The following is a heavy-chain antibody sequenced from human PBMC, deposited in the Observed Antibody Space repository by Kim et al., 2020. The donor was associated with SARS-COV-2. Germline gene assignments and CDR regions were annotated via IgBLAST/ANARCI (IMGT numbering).Heavy chain of an antibody. CDR2: INTNTGNP. V-gene: IGHV7-4-1*02. J-gene: IGHJ4*02. D-gene: IGHD2-21*02. CDR1: GYTFTSYA. Sequence: ASVKVSCKASGYTFTSYAMNWVRQAPGQGLEWMGWINTNTGNPTYAQGFTGRFAFSLDTSVSTAYLQISSLKAEDTAVYYCARVYLAYCGGDCYSGFVYWGQGTLVPVSS. CDR3: ARVYLAYCGGDCYSGFVY.